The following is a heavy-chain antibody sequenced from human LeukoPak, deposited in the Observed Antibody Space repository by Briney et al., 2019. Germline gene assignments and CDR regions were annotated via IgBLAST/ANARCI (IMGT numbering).Heavy chain of an antibody. D-gene: IGHD6-19*01. Sequence: ASVKVSCKASGYTFTGYYMHWVRQAPGQGLEWMGWINPNSGGTNYAQKFQGRVTMTRDTSISTAYMELSRLRSDDTAVYYCARVGAVADYYYGMDVWGQGTTVTASS. V-gene: IGHV1-2*02. J-gene: IGHJ6*02. CDR2: INPNSGGT. CDR1: GYTFTGYY. CDR3: ARVGAVADYYYGMDV.